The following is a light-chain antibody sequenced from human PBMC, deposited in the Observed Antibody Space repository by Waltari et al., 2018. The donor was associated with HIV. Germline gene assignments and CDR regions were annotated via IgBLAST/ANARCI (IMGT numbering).Light chain of an antibody. CDR3: SSYTLTTWM. CDR2: DVT. Sequence: QSALTQPASVSGSPGQLVTISCTGTSSDIGRYNSVTWYQQHPGEVPQPILYDVTKRPSGISSRFSGSKSGNTASLTISGLQAEDEAHYYCSSYTLTTWMFGGGTKLTVL. V-gene: IGLV2-14*03. CDR1: SSDIGRYNS. J-gene: IGLJ3*02.